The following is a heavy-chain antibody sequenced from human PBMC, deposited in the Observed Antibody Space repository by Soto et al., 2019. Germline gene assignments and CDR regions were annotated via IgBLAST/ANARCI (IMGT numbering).Heavy chain of an antibody. J-gene: IGHJ5*02. D-gene: IGHD6-19*01. V-gene: IGHV3-33*01. CDR3: ARDVKAVAGLDL. CDR1: GFTFSSYG. CDR2: IWHDGSYK. Sequence: QVQLVESGGGVVQPGTSLRLSCEASGFTFSSYGIHWVRQAPGKGLEWVAVIWHDGSYKYYADYVKGRFTISRDNSKNTPYLEMNSLRAEDTAIYYCARDVKAVAGLDLWGQGTLVSVS.